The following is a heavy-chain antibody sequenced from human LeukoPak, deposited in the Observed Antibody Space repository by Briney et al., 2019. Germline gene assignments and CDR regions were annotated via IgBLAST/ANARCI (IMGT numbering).Heavy chain of an antibody. D-gene: IGHD6-19*01. CDR2: ISYDGSNK. V-gene: IGHV3-30*18. Sequence: LPGGSLRLSCAASGFTFSSYGMHWVRQAPGKGLEWVAVISYDGSNKYYADSVKGRFTISRDNSKNTLYLQMNSLRAEDTAVYYCAKDLVLGSSGWYGVLDYWGQGTLVTVSS. CDR3: AKDLVLGSSGWYGVLDY. CDR1: GFTFSSYG. J-gene: IGHJ4*02.